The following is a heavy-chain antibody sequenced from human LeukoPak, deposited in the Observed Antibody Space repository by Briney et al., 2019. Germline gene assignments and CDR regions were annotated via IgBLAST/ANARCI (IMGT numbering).Heavy chain of an antibody. CDR3: ARGDTMVPGVIKAYYYYYMDV. J-gene: IGHJ6*03. Sequence: PGGSLRLSCAASGFTFSSYWMSWVRQAPGKGLEWVANIKQDGSEKYYVDSVKGRFTISRDNAKNSLYLQMNSLRAEDTAVYYCARGDTMVPGVIKAYYYYYMDVWGKGTTVTVSS. D-gene: IGHD3-10*01. V-gene: IGHV3-7*01. CDR1: GFTFSSYW. CDR2: IKQDGSEK.